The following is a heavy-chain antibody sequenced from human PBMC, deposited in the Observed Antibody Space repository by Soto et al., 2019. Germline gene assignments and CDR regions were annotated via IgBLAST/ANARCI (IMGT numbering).Heavy chain of an antibody. J-gene: IGHJ6*02. V-gene: IGHV4-61*01. CDR3: ARGVVFGYYYYHMDL. Sequence: SETLSLTCTVSGGSVNNISDYWSWVRQPPGKGLEWIGYIYYSGSADYNPSLGSRVTISLDTSKNQFSLKLSSVTTADTAVYYCARGVVFGYYYYHMDLWGQGTTVTVSS. CDR1: GGSVNNISDY. CDR2: IYYSGSA. D-gene: IGHD2-2*01.